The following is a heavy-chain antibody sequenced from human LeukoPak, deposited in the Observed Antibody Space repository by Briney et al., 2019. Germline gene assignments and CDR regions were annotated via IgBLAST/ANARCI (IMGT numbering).Heavy chain of an antibody. Sequence: SETLSLTCTVSGGSISSGSYYWSWIRQPAGKGLEWIERIYTSGSTNYNPSLKSRVTISVDTSKNQFSLKLSSVTAADTAVYYCAREPWEMYGSGSYYNGDAFDIWGQGTMVTVSS. CDR3: AREPWEMYGSGSYYNGDAFDI. D-gene: IGHD3-10*01. CDR2: IYTSGST. CDR1: GGSISSGSYY. V-gene: IGHV4-61*02. J-gene: IGHJ3*02.